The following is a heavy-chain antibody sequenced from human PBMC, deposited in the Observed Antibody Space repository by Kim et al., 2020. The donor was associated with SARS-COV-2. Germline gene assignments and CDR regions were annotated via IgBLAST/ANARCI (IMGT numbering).Heavy chain of an antibody. V-gene: IGHV4-34*01. Sequence: SETLSLTCAVYGGSFSGYYWSWIRQPPGKGLEWIGEINHSGSTNYNPSLKSRVTISVDTSKNQFSLKLSSVTAADTAVYYCARGSTRNLTNYDILTGYYIPSSYWYFDLWGRGTLVTVSS. D-gene: IGHD3-9*01. J-gene: IGHJ2*01. CDR3: ARGSTRNLTNYDILTGYYIPSSYWYFDL. CDR1: GGSFSGYY. CDR2: INHSGST.